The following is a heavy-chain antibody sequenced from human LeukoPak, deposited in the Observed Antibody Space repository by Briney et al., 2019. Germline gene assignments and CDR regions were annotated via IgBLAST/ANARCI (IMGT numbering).Heavy chain of an antibody. J-gene: IGHJ5*02. D-gene: IGHD3-22*01. CDR2: INPNSGGT. Sequence: ASVKVSCKASGYTFTGYYMHWVRQAPGQGLEWMGWINPNSGGTNYAQKFQGRVTMTRDTSISTAYMELSRLRSDDTAVYYCASLGYDSSGYFVGWFDPWGQGTLVTVSS. CDR1: GYTFTGYY. CDR3: ASLGYDSSGYFVGWFDP. V-gene: IGHV1-2*02.